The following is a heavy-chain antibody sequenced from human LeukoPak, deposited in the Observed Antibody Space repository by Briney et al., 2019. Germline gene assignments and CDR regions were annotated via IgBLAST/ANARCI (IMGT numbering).Heavy chain of an antibody. J-gene: IGHJ6*02. CDR3: ATSASAPAYYYGLDV. CDR2: LDPEDVEA. Sequence: ASVKVSCKVSGYSLTELSIHWVRQAPGKGLEWMGGLDPEDVEAIYAQKFQGRVTMTEDTSTDTAYMELSSLKSEDTAVYYRATSASAPAYYYGLDVWGRGTTVTVSS. CDR1: GYSLTELS. V-gene: IGHV1-24*01. D-gene: IGHD2-15*01.